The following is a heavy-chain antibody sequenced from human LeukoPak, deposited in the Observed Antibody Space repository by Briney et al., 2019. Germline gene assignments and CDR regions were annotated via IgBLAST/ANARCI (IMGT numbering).Heavy chain of an antibody. V-gene: IGHV3-53*01. CDR3: ARGAPPTGYSSGWSPFDI. J-gene: IGHJ3*02. Sequence: GGSLRLSCAASGFTVSSNYMSRVRQAPGKGLEWVSVIYSGGSTYYADSVKGRFTISRDNSKNTLYLQMNSLRAEDTAVYYCARGAPPTGYSSGWSPFDIWGQGTMVTVSS. D-gene: IGHD6-19*01. CDR2: IYSGGST. CDR1: GFTVSSNY.